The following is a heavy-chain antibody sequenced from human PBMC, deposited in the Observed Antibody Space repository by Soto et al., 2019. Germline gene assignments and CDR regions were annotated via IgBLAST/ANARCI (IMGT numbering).Heavy chain of an antibody. J-gene: IGHJ5*02. D-gene: IGHD3-22*01. CDR3: AREGVHYYDSSGYYSNWFDP. CDR2: ISSSSSYT. Sequence: GGSLRLSCAASGFTFSDYYMSWIRQAPGKGLEWVSYISSSSSYTNYADSVKGRFTISRDNAKNSLYLQMNSLRAEDTAVYYCAREGVHYYDSSGYYSNWFDPWGQGTLVTVAS. V-gene: IGHV3-11*06. CDR1: GFTFSDYY.